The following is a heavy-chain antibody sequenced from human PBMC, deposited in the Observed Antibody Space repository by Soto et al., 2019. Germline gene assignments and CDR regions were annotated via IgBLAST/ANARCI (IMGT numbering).Heavy chain of an antibody. CDR1: GFTFSSYA. CDR2: ISYDGSNK. CDR3: ARDIADPYCDSYYYYYYGMDV. V-gene: IGHV3-30-3*01. J-gene: IGHJ6*02. D-gene: IGHD4-17*01. Sequence: QVQLVESGGGVVQPGRSLRLSCAASGFTFSSYAMHWVRQAPGKGLEWVAVISYDGSNKYYADSVKGRFTISRDNSKNTLYLQMNSLRAEDTAVYYCARDIADPYCDSYYYYYYGMDVWGQGTTVTVSS.